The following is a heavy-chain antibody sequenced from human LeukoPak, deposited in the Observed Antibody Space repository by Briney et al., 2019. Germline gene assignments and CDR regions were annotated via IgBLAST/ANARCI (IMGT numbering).Heavy chain of an antibody. CDR1: GGSFSAYY. V-gene: IGHV4-34*01. CDR3: TRDRHDSSGHYYDYYYMDV. D-gene: IGHD3-22*01. J-gene: IGHJ6*03. CDR2: INHRGDT. Sequence: SETLSLTCAVYGGSFSAYYWSWIRQSPGKGLEWIAEINHRGDTNYNPSVKSRVSISVDTSKNQFSLKLSSVTAADTAVYYCTRDRHDSSGHYYDYYYMDVWGKGTTVTVSS.